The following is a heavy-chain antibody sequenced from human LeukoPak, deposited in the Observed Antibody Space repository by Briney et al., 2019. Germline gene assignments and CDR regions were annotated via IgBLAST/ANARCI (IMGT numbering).Heavy chain of an antibody. Sequence: PGGSLRLSCAASGFTFSSYSMNWVRQAPGKGLEWVSAISGSGGDTSYAGSVKGRFTISRDNSKNTLYLQMNSLRADDTVVYYCAKDPMGIGPAFDIWGQGTMVTVSS. CDR1: GFTFSSYS. D-gene: IGHD7-27*01. J-gene: IGHJ3*02. CDR3: AKDPMGIGPAFDI. CDR2: ISGSGGDT. V-gene: IGHV3-23*01.